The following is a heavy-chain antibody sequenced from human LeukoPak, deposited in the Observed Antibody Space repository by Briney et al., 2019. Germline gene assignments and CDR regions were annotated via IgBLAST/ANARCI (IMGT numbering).Heavy chain of an antibody. J-gene: IGHJ6*03. V-gene: IGHV4-39*01. CDR1: GGSISSSSYY. Sequence: PSETLSLTCTVSGGSISSSSYYWGWIRQPPGKGLEWIGSIYYSGSTYYNPSLKSRVTISVDTSKNQFSLKLSSVTAADTAVYYCARRGAASYYDFWNGGHYYMDVWGKGTTVTVSS. D-gene: IGHD3-3*01. CDR3: ARRGAASYYDFWNGGHYYMDV. CDR2: IYYSGST.